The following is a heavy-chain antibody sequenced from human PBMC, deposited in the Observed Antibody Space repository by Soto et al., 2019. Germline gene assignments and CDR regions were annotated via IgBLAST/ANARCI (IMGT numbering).Heavy chain of an antibody. CDR1: GFTFSSYG. CDR2: IWYDGSNK. V-gene: IGHV3-33*01. J-gene: IGHJ6*02. CDR3: ARDLGGSGSSFGQYYYYGMDV. D-gene: IGHD3-10*01. Sequence: GGSLRLSCAASGFTFSSYGMHWVRQAPGKGLEWVAVIWYDGSNKYYADSVKGRFTISRDNSKNTLYLQMNSLRAEDTAVYYCARDLGGSGSSFGQYYYYGMDVWGQGTTVTVSS.